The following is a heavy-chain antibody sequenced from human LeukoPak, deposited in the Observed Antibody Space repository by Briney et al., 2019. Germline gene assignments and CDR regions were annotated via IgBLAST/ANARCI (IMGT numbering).Heavy chain of an antibody. CDR2: INPDSGGT. D-gene: IGHD3-16*01. CDR1: GYSFTDYY. Sequence: ASVKVSCKASGYSFTDYYIHWVRQAPGQGSEWLGRINPDSGGTNYAQKFQGRVTMTSDTSFHTAYMELSRLRSDDTAMYYCAGLGKQEIDYWGQGTLVTVSS. J-gene: IGHJ4*02. V-gene: IGHV1-2*06. CDR3: AGLGKQEIDY.